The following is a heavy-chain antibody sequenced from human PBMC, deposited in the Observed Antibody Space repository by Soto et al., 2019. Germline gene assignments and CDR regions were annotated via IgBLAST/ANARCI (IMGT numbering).Heavy chain of an antibody. J-gene: IGHJ6*02. Sequence: SETLSLTCTVSGGSVSSGSYYWSWIRQPPGKGLEWIGYIYYSGSTNYNPSLKSRVTISVDTSKNQFSLKLSSVTAADTAVYYCARVVGDGYNFLYYYYGMDVWGQGTTVTSP. CDR3: ARVVGDGYNFLYYYYGMDV. CDR1: GGSVSSGSYY. V-gene: IGHV4-61*01. CDR2: IYYSGST. D-gene: IGHD5-12*01.